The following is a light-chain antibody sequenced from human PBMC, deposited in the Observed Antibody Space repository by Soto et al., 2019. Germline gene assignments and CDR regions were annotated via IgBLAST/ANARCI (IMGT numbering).Light chain of an antibody. CDR3: QQSYSSPRT. V-gene: IGKV1-39*01. J-gene: IGKJ1*01. CDR1: QNIETY. CDR2: VAP. Sequence: DIQMTQSPSSLSASVGDSVIITCRASQNIETYLNWYQVKPGKAPKLLLSVAPGFQGEVPSYFSGSGSGTDFTLTISSLQPEAFATYYCQQSYSSPRTFGQGTKVEIK.